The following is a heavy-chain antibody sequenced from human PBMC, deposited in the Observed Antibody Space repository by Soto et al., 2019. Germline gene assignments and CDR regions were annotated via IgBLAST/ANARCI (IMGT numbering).Heavy chain of an antibody. CDR1: GFTFSSNG. Sequence: PGGSLRLSCAASGFTFSSNGMNWVRQAPGKGLEWISYITSSSGSTMYYADSVKGRFTISRDNAKNSVYLQMNSLRDEDTAVYYCARDVFAGPVYWGQGTLVTVSS. CDR2: ITSSSGSTM. D-gene: IGHD3-3*01. J-gene: IGHJ4*02. V-gene: IGHV3-48*02. CDR3: ARDVFAGPVY.